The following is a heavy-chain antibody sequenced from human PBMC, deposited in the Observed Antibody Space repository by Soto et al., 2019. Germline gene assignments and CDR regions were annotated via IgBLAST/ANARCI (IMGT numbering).Heavy chain of an antibody. D-gene: IGHD1-7*01. Sequence: LRLSCAASGFTFSSYAMSWVRQAPGKGLEWVSAISGSGGSTYYADSVKGRFTISRDNSKNTLYLQMNSLRAEDAAVYYCASLSYNWNYNFDYWGQGTLVTVSS. CDR3: ASLSYNWNYNFDY. CDR1: GFTFSSYA. V-gene: IGHV3-23*01. J-gene: IGHJ4*02. CDR2: ISGSGGST.